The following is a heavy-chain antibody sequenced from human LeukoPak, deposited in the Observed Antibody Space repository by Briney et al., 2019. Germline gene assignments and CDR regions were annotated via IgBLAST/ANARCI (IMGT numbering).Heavy chain of an antibody. D-gene: IGHD6-13*01. Sequence: ASVKVSCKASGYTFTSYAMHWVRQAPGQRLEWMGWINAGNGNTKYSQKFQGRVTITRDTSASTTYMELSSLRSEDTAVYYCARDNRGSSWYAGRENWFDPWGQGTLVTVSS. CDR1: GYTFTSYA. CDR2: INAGNGNT. J-gene: IGHJ5*02. CDR3: ARDNRGSSWYAGRENWFDP. V-gene: IGHV1-3*01.